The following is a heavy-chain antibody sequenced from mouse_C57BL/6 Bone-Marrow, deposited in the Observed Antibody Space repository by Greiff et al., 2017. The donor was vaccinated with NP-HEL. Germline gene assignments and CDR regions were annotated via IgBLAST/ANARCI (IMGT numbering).Heavy chain of an antibody. D-gene: IGHD1-1*01. Sequence: QLVESGAELARPGASVKLSCKASGYTFTSYGISWVKQSTGQGLEWIGEIYPRSGNTYYNEKFKGKATLTADKSSSTAYMELPSLTSEDSAVYFCAPTTLYGSSYDYWGQGTTLTVSS. CDR1: GYTFTSYG. CDR2: IYPRSGNT. J-gene: IGHJ2*01. CDR3: APTTLYGSSYDY. V-gene: IGHV1-81*01.